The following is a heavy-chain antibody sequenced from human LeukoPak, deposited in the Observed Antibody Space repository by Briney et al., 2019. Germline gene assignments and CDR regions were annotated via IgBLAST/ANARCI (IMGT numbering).Heavy chain of an antibody. J-gene: IGHJ6*03. Sequence: GGSLRLSCAASGFTFSSYAMSWVRQAPGKGLEGVSAMSCSGGSTYYADSVKGRFTISRDNSKNTLYLQMNSLRAEDTAVYYCAMAARNYYYYYMDVWGKGTTVTVSS. CDR3: AMAARNYYYYYMDV. V-gene: IGHV3-23*01. D-gene: IGHD6-6*01. CDR1: GFTFSSYA. CDR2: MSCSGGST.